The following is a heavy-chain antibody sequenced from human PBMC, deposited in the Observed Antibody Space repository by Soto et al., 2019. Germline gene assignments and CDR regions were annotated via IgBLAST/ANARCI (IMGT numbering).Heavy chain of an antibody. CDR2: ISGYIHNT. CDR3: ARGKVGGDSKY. J-gene: IGHJ4*02. V-gene: IGHV1-18*01. Sequence: QVQLVQSGAEVKKPGASVKVSCKASGYTFSNYGINWVRQAPGQGLEWMGWISGYIHNTKYAQKVQGRGTMTTDTSTSTADMELWSLRSDDTAVYYCARGKVGGDSKYWGQGTLVTVSS. D-gene: IGHD2-21*02. CDR1: GYTFSNYG.